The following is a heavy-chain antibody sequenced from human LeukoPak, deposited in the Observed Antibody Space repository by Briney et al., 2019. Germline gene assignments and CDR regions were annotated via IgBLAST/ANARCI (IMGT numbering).Heavy chain of an antibody. CDR2: ISYDGSNK. D-gene: IGHD3-3*02. J-gene: IGHJ6*02. Sequence: GGSLRLSCVASGFAISSNYISWVRQAPGKGLEWVAVISYDGSNKYYADSVKGRFTISRDNSKNTLYLQMNSLRAEDTAVYYCAKGIEGYYYYYGMDVWGQGTTVTVSS. CDR3: AKGIEGYYYYYGMDV. CDR1: GFAISSNY. V-gene: IGHV3-30*18.